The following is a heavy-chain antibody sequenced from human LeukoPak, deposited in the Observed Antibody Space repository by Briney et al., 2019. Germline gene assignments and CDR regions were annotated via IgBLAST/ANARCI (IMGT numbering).Heavy chain of an antibody. V-gene: IGHV4-39*02. CDR1: GGSISSSSYY. CDR2: IYYSGST. CDR3: AGEGGYYDSSGYYYRYFDY. Sequence: SETLSLTCTVSGGSISSSSYYWVWIRQPPGKGLEWIGSIYYSGSTYYNPSLKSRVTISVDTSKNQFSLKLSSVTAADTAVYYCAGEGGYYDSSGYYYRYFDYWGQGTLVTVSS. D-gene: IGHD3-22*01. J-gene: IGHJ4*02.